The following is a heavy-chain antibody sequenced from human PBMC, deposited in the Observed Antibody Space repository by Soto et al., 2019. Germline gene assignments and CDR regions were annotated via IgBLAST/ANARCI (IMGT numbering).Heavy chain of an antibody. Sequence: QVQLQESGPGLVKPSQTLSLTCTVSGGSISSGDYYWRWIRQPPGKALEWIGYIYYSGSTYYNPSLKSRVTISVDTSKNQCSLKLSSVTAADTAVYYCARSRKDYVLYYFDYWGQGTLVTVSS. V-gene: IGHV4-30-4*01. CDR3: ARSRKDYVLYYFDY. CDR2: IYYSGST. J-gene: IGHJ4*02. CDR1: GGSISSGDYY. D-gene: IGHD4-17*01.